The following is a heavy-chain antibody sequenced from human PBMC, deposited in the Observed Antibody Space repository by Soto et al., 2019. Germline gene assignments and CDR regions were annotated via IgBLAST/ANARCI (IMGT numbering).Heavy chain of an antibody. J-gene: IGHJ4*02. CDR1: GFSFSSFA. CDR3: AKDPNGDYVGAFDS. Sequence: PGGSLRLSCRASGFSFSSFAMTWVRQAPGKGLEWVSSIGGSGIITYYTDSVKGRFTISRDNSGNTLFLHMNSLRADDTAVYYCAKDPNGDYVGAFDSWGQGTLVTGSS. V-gene: IGHV3-23*01. D-gene: IGHD4-17*01. CDR2: IGGSGIIT.